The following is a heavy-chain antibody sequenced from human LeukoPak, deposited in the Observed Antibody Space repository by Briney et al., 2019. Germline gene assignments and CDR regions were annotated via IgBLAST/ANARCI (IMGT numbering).Heavy chain of an antibody. CDR2: IYTSGST. CDR3: ASGYSSGWYFGLFDY. Sequence: PSETLSLXCTVSGGSISSYYWSWIRQTAGKGLESIGRIYTSGSTNYNPSLKSRVTTSVDTSKNQFSLKLSSVTAADTAVYYCASGYSSGWYFGLFDYWGQGTLVTVSS. V-gene: IGHV4-4*07. D-gene: IGHD6-19*01. CDR1: GGSISSYY. J-gene: IGHJ4*02.